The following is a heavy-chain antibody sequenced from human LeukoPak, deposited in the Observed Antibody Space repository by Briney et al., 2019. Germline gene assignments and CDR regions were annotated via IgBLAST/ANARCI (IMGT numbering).Heavy chain of an antibody. Sequence: GGSLRLSCAASGFTFSSYSMNWVRQAPGKGLEWVSYISSSSSTIYYADSVKGRFTISRDNAKNSLYLQMNSLRDEDTAVYYCAREHYITIFGVVSNSAFDIWGQGTVVTVSS. J-gene: IGHJ3*02. D-gene: IGHD3-3*01. CDR1: GFTFSSYS. V-gene: IGHV3-48*02. CDR3: AREHYITIFGVVSNSAFDI. CDR2: ISSSSSTI.